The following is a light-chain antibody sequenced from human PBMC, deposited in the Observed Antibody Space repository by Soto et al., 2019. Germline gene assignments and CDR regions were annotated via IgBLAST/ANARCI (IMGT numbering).Light chain of an antibody. CDR2: DVS. CDR3: SSCTSSSTI. Sequence: QSVLTQPASVSGSPGQSITISCTGTSSYIGSYNYASWYQHHPGRAPQLLIYDVSYRPSGVSNRFSVSKSGNTASLTISGRQAEDEADYYCSSCTSSSTIFGGGTKLTVL. J-gene: IGLJ2*01. CDR1: SSYIGSYNY. V-gene: IGLV2-14*03.